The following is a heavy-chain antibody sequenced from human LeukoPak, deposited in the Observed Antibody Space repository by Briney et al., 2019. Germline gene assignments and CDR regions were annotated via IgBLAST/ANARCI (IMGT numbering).Heavy chain of an antibody. D-gene: IGHD7-27*01. Sequence: SETLSLTCTVSGGSISSYYWSWIRQPPGKGLEWIGYIYYSGSTNYNPSLTSRVTISVDTSKNQFSLKLSSVTAADTAVYYCARANSGGQLVDYWGQGTLVTVSS. CDR2: IYYSGST. CDR1: GGSISSYY. CDR3: ARANSGGQLVDY. J-gene: IGHJ4*02. V-gene: IGHV4-59*01.